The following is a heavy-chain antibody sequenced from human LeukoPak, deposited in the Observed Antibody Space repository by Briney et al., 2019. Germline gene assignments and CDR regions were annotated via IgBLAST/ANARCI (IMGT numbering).Heavy chain of an antibody. CDR1: GFTVSSNY. V-gene: IGHV3-53*01. CDR2: ICSGGST. CDR3: ARMITIFGVVEAPYGMDV. J-gene: IGHJ6*02. Sequence: GGSLRLSCAASGFTVSSNYMSWVRQAPGKGLEWVSVICSGGSTYYADSVKGRFTISRDNSKNTLYLQMNSLRAEDTAVYYCARMITIFGVVEAPYGMDVWGQGTTVTVSS. D-gene: IGHD3-3*01.